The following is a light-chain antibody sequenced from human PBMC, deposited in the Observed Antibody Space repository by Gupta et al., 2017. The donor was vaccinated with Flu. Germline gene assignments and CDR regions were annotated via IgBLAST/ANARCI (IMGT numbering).Light chain of an antibody. V-gene: IGLV3-21*02. CDR3: QVWDSNSGRV. CDR2: DDD. J-gene: IGLJ3*02. CDR1: DIGRKS. Sequence: SFVLTQPPSVSVAPGPTARISCGGSDIGRKSVHWYLRRPGQAPLLVVHDDDDRPSGIPERISGSKSGNTATLTISRVEDGDEADYYCQVWDSNSGRVFGGGTKLTVL.